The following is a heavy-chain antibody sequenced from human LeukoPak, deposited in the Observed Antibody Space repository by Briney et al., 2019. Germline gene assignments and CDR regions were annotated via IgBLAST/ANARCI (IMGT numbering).Heavy chain of an antibody. Sequence: GGSLRLSCAASGFTFDDYAMHWVRQAPGKGLEWVSGISWNSGSIGYADSVKGRFTISRDNAKNSLYLQMNSLRAEDTALYYCAKDLGDYYGSGLDYWGQGTLVTVSS. CDR1: GFTFDDYA. J-gene: IGHJ4*02. CDR2: ISWNSGSI. D-gene: IGHD3-10*01. V-gene: IGHV3-9*01. CDR3: AKDLGDYYGSGLDY.